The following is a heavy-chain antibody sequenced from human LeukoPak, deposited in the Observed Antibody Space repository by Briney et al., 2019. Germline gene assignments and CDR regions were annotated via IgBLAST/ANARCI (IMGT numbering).Heavy chain of an antibody. D-gene: IGHD3/OR15-3a*01. Sequence: GGSLRLSCAASGFTFSSYAMSWVRQAPGKGLEWVSAISGSGGSTYYADSVKGRFTISRDDSKNTLYLQMNSLRPEDTAVYYCAKEERFLDWSPDYWGQGTLVTVSS. CDR3: AKEERFLDWSPDY. V-gene: IGHV3-23*01. CDR1: GFTFSSYA. CDR2: ISGSGGST. J-gene: IGHJ4*02.